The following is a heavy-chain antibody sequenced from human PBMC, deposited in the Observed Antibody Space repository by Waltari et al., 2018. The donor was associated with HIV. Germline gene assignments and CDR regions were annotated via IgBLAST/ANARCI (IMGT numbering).Heavy chain of an antibody. D-gene: IGHD3-22*01. CDR1: RFDFSTHT. CDR2: ISDNYI. Sequence: EVQLVESGGGLVKPGGSLRLSCAASRFDFSTHTMNWVRQAPGKGLQWVVSISDNYIGYAGSVEGRFTISRDNAKKSLYLEINSLRVEDTAVYYWAGGQVIVGGWRHYFGMEVWGQGTTVTVS. J-gene: IGHJ6*02. CDR3: AGGQVIVGGWRHYFGMEV. V-gene: IGHV3-21*02.